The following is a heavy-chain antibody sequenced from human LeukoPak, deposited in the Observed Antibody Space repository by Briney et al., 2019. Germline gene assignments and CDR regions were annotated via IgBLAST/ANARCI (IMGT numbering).Heavy chain of an antibody. CDR2: ISSSSSYI. CDR1: GFTFSSYS. D-gene: IGHD5-18*01. CDR3: ARDRGTAMAD. Sequence: GGSLRLSCAAYGFTFSSYSMNWVRQAPGKGLEWVSSISSSSSYIYYTDSVKGRFTISRDNAKNSLYLQMNSLRAEDTAVYYCARDRGTAMADWGQGTLVTVSS. J-gene: IGHJ4*02. V-gene: IGHV3-21*01.